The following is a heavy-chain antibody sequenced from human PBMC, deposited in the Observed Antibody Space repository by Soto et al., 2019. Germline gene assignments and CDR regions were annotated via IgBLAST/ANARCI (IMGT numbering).Heavy chain of an antibody. CDR2: INHSGST. D-gene: IGHD6-6*01. Sequence: LSLTCAVYGGSFSGYYWSWIRQPPGKGLEWIGEINHSGSTNYNPSLKSRVTISVDTSKNQFSLKLSPVTAADTAVYYCARGMMRSSSSRDTYYYYYMDVWGKGTTVTVSS. CDR3: ARGMMRSSSSRDTYYYYYMDV. V-gene: IGHV4-34*01. CDR1: GGSFSGYY. J-gene: IGHJ6*03.